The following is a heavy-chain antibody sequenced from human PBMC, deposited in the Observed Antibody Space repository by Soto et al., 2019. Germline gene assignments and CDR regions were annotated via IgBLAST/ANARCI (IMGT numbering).Heavy chain of an antibody. V-gene: IGHV1-69*01. CDR2: IIPIFATV. CDR3: SRGGRAYGSAPRYYFDY. J-gene: IGHJ4*02. D-gene: IGHD2-21*01. Sequence: QVQLVQSGSEVKKPGSSVKVSCKASGGSFSSNPISWVRQAPGQGLAWMAGIIPIFATVHYAQKFQGRVTITADESTSTAYMELTSLRSEDTAVYFCSRGGRAYGSAPRYYFDYWGQGTLVTVSS. CDR1: GGSFSSNP.